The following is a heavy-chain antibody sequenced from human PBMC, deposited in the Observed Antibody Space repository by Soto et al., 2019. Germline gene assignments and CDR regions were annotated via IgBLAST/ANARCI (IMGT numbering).Heavy chain of an antibody. V-gene: IGHV3-43*01. CDR3: AKNHCYFDL. CDR2: ISWDGGST. CDR1: GFTFDDYT. Sequence: EVQLVESGGVVVQPGGSLRLSCAASGFTFDDYTMHWVRQAPGKGLEWVSVISWDGGSTYYVDSGKGRFTISRDNRKNALYLQMNSLRTEDTALYYCAKNHCYFDLWGRGTLVTVSS. J-gene: IGHJ2*01.